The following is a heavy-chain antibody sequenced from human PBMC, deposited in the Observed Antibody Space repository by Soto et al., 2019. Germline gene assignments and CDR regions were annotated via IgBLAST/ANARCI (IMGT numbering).Heavy chain of an antibody. CDR1: GYTFTSYG. V-gene: IGHV1-3*01. Sequence: GDSVKVSFKASGYTFTSYGIHWVRQAPGQRLEWMGWINAANGDTKYSPKFQGRVTITRDTSASTAYMELSSLRSEDTAVYYCVRRHVSATGIDWFDPWGQGTLVTVSS. D-gene: IGHD6-13*01. J-gene: IGHJ5*02. CDR3: VRRHVSATGIDWFDP. CDR2: INAANGDT.